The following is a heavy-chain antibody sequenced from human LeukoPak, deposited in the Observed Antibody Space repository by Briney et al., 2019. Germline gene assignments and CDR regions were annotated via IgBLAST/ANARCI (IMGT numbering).Heavy chain of an antibody. CDR2: IYYSGST. CDR3: ARDRDYYDSSGYYLHDAFDI. V-gene: IGHV4-61*01. Sequence: SETLSLTCTVSGGSVSSGSYYWSWIRQPPGKGLEWIGCIYYSGSTNYNPSLKSRVTISVDTSKNQFSLKLSSGTAADTAVYYCARDRDYYDSSGYYLHDAFDIWGQGTMVTVSS. D-gene: IGHD3-22*01. CDR1: GGSVSSGSYY. J-gene: IGHJ3*02.